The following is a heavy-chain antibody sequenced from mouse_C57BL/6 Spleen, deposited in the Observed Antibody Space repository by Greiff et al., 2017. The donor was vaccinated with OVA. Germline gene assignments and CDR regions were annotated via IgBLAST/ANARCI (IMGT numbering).Heavy chain of an antibody. CDR2: IWSGGSK. J-gene: IGHJ2*01. V-gene: IGHV2-2*01. CDR3: ARVTTVVPYYFDY. CDR1: GFSLTSYG. Sequence: VQLQQSGPGLVQPSQSLSITCTVSGFSLTSYGVHWVRQSPGKGLEWLGVIWSGGSKDYNAAFISSLSISKDNSKIQVFFKMNSLQADDTAIYYCARVTTVVPYYFDYWGQGTTLTVSS. D-gene: IGHD1-1*01.